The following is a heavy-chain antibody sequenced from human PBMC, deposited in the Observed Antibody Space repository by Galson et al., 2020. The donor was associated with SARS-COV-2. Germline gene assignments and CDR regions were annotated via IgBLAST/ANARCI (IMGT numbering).Heavy chain of an antibody. CDR1: GDSVSSYSAA. Sequence: SQTLSLTCAISGDSVSSYSAAWHWIRQSPSRGLEWLGRTYYRSKWYNEYAVSVKSRITINPDTSKNQFSLQLDSVTPGDTAVYYCASSVRSWGFDYWGQGALVTVSS. D-gene: IGHD3-10*01. CDR3: ASSVRSWGFDY. J-gene: IGHJ4*02. CDR2: TYYRSKWYN. V-gene: IGHV6-1*01.